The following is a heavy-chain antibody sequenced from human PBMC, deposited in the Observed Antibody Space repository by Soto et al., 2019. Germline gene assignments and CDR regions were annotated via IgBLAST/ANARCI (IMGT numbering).Heavy chain of an antibody. CDR3: AKDKNPIEVMFAFDI. CDR2: ISYDGSNK. CDR1: SCG. J-gene: IGHJ3*02. Sequence: SCGLLLAIQAPGKGLEWVGVISYDGSNKYYADSVKGRFTISRDNSKNTLYLQMNSLRAEDTAVYYFAKDKNPIEVMFAFDIWGHGTMVTVSS. D-gene: IGHD3-22*01. V-gene: IGHV3-30*18.